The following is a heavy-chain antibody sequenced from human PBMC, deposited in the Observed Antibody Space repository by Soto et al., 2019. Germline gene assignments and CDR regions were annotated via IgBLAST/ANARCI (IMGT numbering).Heavy chain of an antibody. D-gene: IGHD2-15*01. CDR2: ISSSGSTI. V-gene: IGHV3-11*01. CDR3: ARVTGYCSGRSCYLDY. Sequence: RRLSCAASGFTFSDYYMSWIRQAPGKGLEWVSYISSSGSTIYYADSVKGRFTISRDNAKNSLYLQMNSLRAEDTAVYYCARVTGYCSGRSCYLDYWGQGTRVTVSS. CDR1: GFTFSDYY. J-gene: IGHJ4*02.